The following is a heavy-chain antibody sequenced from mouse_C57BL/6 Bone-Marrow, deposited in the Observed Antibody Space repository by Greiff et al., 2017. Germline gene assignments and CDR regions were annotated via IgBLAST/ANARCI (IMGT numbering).Heavy chain of an antibody. V-gene: IGHV5-6*02. D-gene: IGHD2-3*01. J-gene: IGHJ2*01. Sequence: DVKLVESGGDLVKPGGSLKLSCAASGFTFSSYGMSWVRQTPDKRLEWVVTISSGGSYTYYPDSVKGRFTISRANAKNTLYLQMSSLKSEDTAMYYGARLLRKDFDYWGKGTTLTVSS. CDR2: ISSGGSYT. CDR3: ARLLRKDFDY. CDR1: GFTFSSYG.